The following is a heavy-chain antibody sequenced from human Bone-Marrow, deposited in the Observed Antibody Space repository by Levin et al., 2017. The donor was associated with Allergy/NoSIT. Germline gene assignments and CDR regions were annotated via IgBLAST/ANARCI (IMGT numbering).Heavy chain of an antibody. J-gene: IGHJ2*01. CDR2: ISYSGSRGST. V-gene: IGHV4-30-4*01. CDR1: GGSINSGDYY. D-gene: IGHD1-26*01. Sequence: MASETLSLTCSVSGGSINSGDYYWSWIRQPPGKGLEWIGYISYSGSRGSTYYNPSLKSRVIISGDTSKNQFSLKVNSVTAADTAVYYCARARVGGLWYFDLWGRGTLVTVSS. CDR3: ARARVGGLWYFDL.